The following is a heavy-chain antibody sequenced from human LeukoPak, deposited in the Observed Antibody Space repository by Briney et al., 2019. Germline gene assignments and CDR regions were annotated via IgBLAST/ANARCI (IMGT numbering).Heavy chain of an antibody. CDR1: GGSISSYY. CDR3: ARDKGMATIPGAFDI. D-gene: IGHD5-24*01. J-gene: IGHJ3*02. Sequence: PSETLSLTCTVSGGSISSYYWSWIRQPPGKGLEWIGYIYYSGSTNYNPSLKSRVTISVDTSKNQFPLKLSSVTAADTAVYYCARDKGMATIPGAFDIWGQGTMVTVSS. CDR2: IYYSGST. V-gene: IGHV4-59*01.